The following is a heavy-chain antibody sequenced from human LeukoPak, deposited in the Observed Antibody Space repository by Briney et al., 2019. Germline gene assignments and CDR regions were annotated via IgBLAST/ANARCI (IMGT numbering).Heavy chain of an antibody. J-gene: IGHJ4*02. V-gene: IGHV3-48*03. Sequence: SGGSLRLSCAASGFTFSSYEMNWVRQAPVKGLEWVSYISSSGSTIYYADSVKGRFTISRDNAKNSLYLQMNSLRAEDTAVYYCAREEDAFDYWGQGTLVTVSS. CDR1: GFTFSSYE. CDR2: ISSSGSTI. CDR3: AREEDAFDY.